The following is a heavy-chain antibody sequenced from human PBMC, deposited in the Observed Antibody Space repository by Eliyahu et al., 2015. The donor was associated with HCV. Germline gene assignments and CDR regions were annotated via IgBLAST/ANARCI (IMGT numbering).Heavy chain of an antibody. Sequence: QVQLQESGPGLVKPSETLSLTCTXSGGSXSTYYWSWIRQPPGKGLEWIGYIHYSGXTNYNPSLKSRVTISVDTSXNQFSLKLSSVTAADTAVYYCASGGGGIAVSGTGGWFDPWGQGTLVTVSS. V-gene: IGHV4-59*01. CDR1: GGSXSTYY. CDR3: ASGGGGIAVSGTGGWFDP. J-gene: IGHJ5*02. CDR2: IHYSGXT. D-gene: IGHD6-19*01.